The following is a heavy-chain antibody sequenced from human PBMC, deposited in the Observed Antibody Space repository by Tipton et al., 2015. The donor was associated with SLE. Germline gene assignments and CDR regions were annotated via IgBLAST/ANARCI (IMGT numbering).Heavy chain of an antibody. Sequence: SLRLSCAASGFTFSSYSMNWVRQAPGKGLEWVSSISSSSSYIYYADSVKGRFTISRDNAKNSLYLQMNSLRAEDTAVYYCARDGGIVGATYYFDYWGQGTLVTVSS. CDR1: GFTFSSYS. D-gene: IGHD1-26*01. V-gene: IGHV3-21*01. CDR2: ISSSSSYI. J-gene: IGHJ4*02. CDR3: ARDGGIVGATYYFDY.